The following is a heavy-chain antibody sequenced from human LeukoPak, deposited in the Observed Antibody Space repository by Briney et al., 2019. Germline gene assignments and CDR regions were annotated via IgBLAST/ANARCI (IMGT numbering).Heavy chain of an antibody. V-gene: IGHV1-2*02. CDR3: ASDRYCSSTSCYTGEYFQH. Sequence: ASVKVSCKASGYTFTGYYMHWVRQAPGQGLEWMGWINPNSGGTNYAQKFQGRVTMTRDTSISTAYMELSRLRSDDTAVYYCASDRYCSSTSCYTGEYFQHWGQGTLVTVSS. CDR2: INPNSGGT. J-gene: IGHJ1*01. D-gene: IGHD2-2*02. CDR1: GYTFTGYY.